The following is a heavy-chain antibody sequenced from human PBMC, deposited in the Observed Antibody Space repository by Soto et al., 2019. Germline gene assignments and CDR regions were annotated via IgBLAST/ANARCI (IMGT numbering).Heavy chain of an antibody. V-gene: IGHV1-69*01. CDR1: GGTFSSYA. J-gene: IGHJ6*02. CDR2: IIPIFGTA. D-gene: IGHD2-2*02. Sequence: QVQLLQSGAEVKKPGSSVKVSCKASGGTFSSYAISWVRQAPGQGLEWMGGIIPIFGTANYAQKFQGRVTSTADEATSTAYMELSSLRSEDTAVSYCASSGYQLLYPYYYSGMDVWGQGTTVTVSS. CDR3: ASSGYQLLYPYYYSGMDV.